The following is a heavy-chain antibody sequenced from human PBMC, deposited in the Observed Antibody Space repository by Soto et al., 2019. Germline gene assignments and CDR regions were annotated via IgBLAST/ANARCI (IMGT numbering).Heavy chain of an antibody. V-gene: IGHV4-61*01. J-gene: IGHJ5*02. CDR2: IYYSGST. CDR3: ARDVWYRGWFDP. D-gene: IGHD2-15*01. Sequence: QVQLQESGPGLVKPSETLSLTCTVSGGSVSSGSYYWSWIRQPPGKGLEWIGYIYYSGSTNYNPSLKSRVTISVDTSKNQFSLKLSYVTAADTAVYYCARDVWYRGWFDPWGQGTLVTVSS. CDR1: GGSVSSGSYY.